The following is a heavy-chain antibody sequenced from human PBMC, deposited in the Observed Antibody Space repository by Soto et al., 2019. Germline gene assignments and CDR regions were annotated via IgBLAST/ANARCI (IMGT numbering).Heavy chain of an antibody. CDR2: ISGSGGST. J-gene: IGHJ4*02. V-gene: IGHV3-23*01. D-gene: IGHD2-21*02. CDR1: GFTFSSYA. CDR3: AKDAGSYCGGDCELAY. Sequence: EVQLLESGGGLVQPGGSLRLSCAASGFTFSSYAMSWVRQAPGKGLEWVSAISGSGGSTYYADSVKGRFTISRDNSKNXLYLQMNSRRAEDTAVYYCAKDAGSYCGGDCELAYWGQGTLVTVSS.